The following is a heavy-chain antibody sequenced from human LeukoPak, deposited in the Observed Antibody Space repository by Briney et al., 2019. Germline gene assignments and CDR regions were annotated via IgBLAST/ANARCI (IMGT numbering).Heavy chain of an antibody. D-gene: IGHD6-13*01. CDR2: IYSDGST. CDR3: ARLARVASAGVWFDP. CDR1: GFTVSSNY. Sequence: PGGSLTLSCAASGFTVSSNYMSWDRQAPGKGLEWVSVIYSDGSTYYADSVKGRFIFSRDNAKNTLYLQMNSLRAEYTAVYYCARLARVASAGVWFDPWGQGTLVTVSS. V-gene: IGHV3-66*01. J-gene: IGHJ5*02.